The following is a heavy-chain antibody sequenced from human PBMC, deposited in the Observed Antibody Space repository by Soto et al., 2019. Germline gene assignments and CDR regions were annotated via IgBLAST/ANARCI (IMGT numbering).Heavy chain of an antibody. Sequence: VESLKISCSGSGYSFTSYWISWVRQMPWKGLEWMGRIDPSDSYTNYSPSFQGHVTISADKSISTAYLQWSSLKASDTAMYYCARAPALGLYYYGMDVWGQGTTVTVSS. CDR3: ARAPALGLYYYGMDV. V-gene: IGHV5-10-1*01. CDR2: IDPSDSYT. D-gene: IGHD2-2*01. J-gene: IGHJ6*02. CDR1: GYSFTSYW.